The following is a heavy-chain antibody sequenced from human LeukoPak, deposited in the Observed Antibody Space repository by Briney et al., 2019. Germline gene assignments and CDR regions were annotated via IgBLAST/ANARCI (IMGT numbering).Heavy chain of an antibody. D-gene: IGHD6-19*01. Sequence: SETLSLTCTVSGDSISSSYWGWIRQPAGKGLEWIGRIHTSGSTYYSPSLKSRVTMSVDTSTNQFSLKLSSVTAADTAMYYCARVRLGRGLDPWGQGTLVTVSS. CDR3: ARVRLGRGLDP. CDR2: IHTSGST. CDR1: GDSISSSY. V-gene: IGHV4-4*07. J-gene: IGHJ5*02.